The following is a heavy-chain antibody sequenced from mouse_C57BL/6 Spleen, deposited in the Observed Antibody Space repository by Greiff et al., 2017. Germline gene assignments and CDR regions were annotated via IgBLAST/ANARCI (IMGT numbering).Heavy chain of an antibody. CDR2: IDPSDSET. CDR3: ARRTGLDDYDVGYWYFDV. Sequence: VQLQQPGAELVRPGSSVKLSCKASGYTFTSYWLHWVKQRPIQGLEWIGNIDPSDSETHYNQKFKDKATLTADKSSSTAYMQLSSLTSEDSAVYYGARRTGLDDYDVGYWYFDVWGTGTTVTVSS. J-gene: IGHJ1*03. D-gene: IGHD2-4*01. V-gene: IGHV1-52*01. CDR1: GYTFTSYW.